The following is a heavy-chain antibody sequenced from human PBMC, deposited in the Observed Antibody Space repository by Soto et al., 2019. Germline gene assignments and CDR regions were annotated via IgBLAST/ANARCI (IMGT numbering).Heavy chain of an antibody. D-gene: IGHD2-2*01. Sequence: QVQLVQSGAEVKKPGSSVKVSCKASGGTFSSYAISWVRQAPGQGLEWMGGIIPIFGTANYAQKFQGRVTITADESTGTADMELSSLRWKDTAVYFCARGYCNSTGCPSRYYYNGLDVWGQGTTVPVSS. J-gene: IGHJ6*02. CDR1: GGTFSSYA. CDR3: ARGYCNSTGCPSRYYYNGLDV. V-gene: IGHV1-69*12. CDR2: IIPIFGTA.